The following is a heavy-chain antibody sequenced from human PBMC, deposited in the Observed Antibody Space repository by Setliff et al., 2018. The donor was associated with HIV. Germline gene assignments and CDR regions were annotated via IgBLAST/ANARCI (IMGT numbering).Heavy chain of an antibody. V-gene: IGHV1-18*01. CDR2: ISVKSGNT. J-gene: IGHJ4*02. Sequence: ASVKVSCKASGYSFISYGVSWVRQAPGQGLEWMGWISVKSGNTNYAQKFQGRVTMTTDTSTSTAYMELRSLGSDDTAVYYCARIVALNGYPSDYWGQGTLVTVSS. D-gene: IGHD2-8*01. CDR3: ARIVALNGYPSDY. CDR1: GYSFISYG.